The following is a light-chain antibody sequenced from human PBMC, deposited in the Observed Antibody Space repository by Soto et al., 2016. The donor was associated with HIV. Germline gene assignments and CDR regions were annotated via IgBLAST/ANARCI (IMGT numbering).Light chain of an antibody. Sequence: DIQMTQSPSALPASVGDRVTITCRASQGITKYLAWFQQKPGKAPKRLIYTASSLQSGVPSRFSGSGSGTEFTLTISSLQPDDFATYYCQQYNSYSTFGQGTKLEIK. J-gene: IGKJ2*01. CDR3: QQYNSYST. V-gene: IGKV1-17*03. CDR1: QGITKY. CDR2: TAS.